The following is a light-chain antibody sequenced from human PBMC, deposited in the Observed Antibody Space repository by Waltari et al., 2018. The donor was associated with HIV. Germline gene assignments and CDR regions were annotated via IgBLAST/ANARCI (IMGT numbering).Light chain of an antibody. CDR1: QGISSS. V-gene: IGKV1-13*02. CDR3: QQFNSYPLT. CDR2: DAS. Sequence: AIQLTQSPSSLSASVGDRVTITCRASQGISSSLAWYQQKPGKAPNLLIYDASSLESGVPSRFSGSGSGRDFTLTISSLQPEDFATYYCQQFNSYPLTFGGGTKV. J-gene: IGKJ4*01.